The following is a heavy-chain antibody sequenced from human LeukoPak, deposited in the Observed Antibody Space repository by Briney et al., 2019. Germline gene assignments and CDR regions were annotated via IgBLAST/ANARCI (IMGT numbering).Heavy chain of an antibody. CDR2: IIPIFGTA. Sequence: SVKVSCKASGYTFTGYYMHWVRQAPGQGLEWMGGIIPIFGTANYAQKFQGRVTITADESTSTAYMELSSLRSEGTAVYYCARFVSYGSGSYYKRPAKGYFDYWGQGTLVTVSS. V-gene: IGHV1-69*13. D-gene: IGHD3-10*01. CDR1: GYTFTGYY. J-gene: IGHJ4*02. CDR3: ARFVSYGSGSYYKRPAKGYFDY.